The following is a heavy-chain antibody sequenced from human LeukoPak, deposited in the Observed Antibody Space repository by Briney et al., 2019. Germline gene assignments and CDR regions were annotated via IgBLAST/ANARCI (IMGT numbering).Heavy chain of an antibody. Sequence: ASVKVSCKASGYTFINYYIHWVRQAPGQGLEWMGLISARDGSTTYAPKFRGGVTMTGDTSTSTAYMELSSLRSEDTAVYYCARDPRVKNDNEKDYYYYGMDVWGQGTTVTVSS. V-gene: IGHV1-46*01. CDR3: ARDPRVKNDNEKDYYYYGMDV. CDR2: ISARDGST. J-gene: IGHJ6*02. D-gene: IGHD1-1*01. CDR1: GYTFINYY.